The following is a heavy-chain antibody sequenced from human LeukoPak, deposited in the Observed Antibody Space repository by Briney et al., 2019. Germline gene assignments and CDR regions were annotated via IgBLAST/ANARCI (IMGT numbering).Heavy chain of an antibody. Sequence: ASVTVSCKASGYTFTSYGIRWVRQAPGQGLEGVGWINAYNGNTNYAQKLQGRVTMTTDASTSTAYMELRSLRPDDTGVYYCARRHGSGSLTDYYYGMDVWGQGTTVTVSS. CDR3: ARRHGSGSLTDYYYGMDV. CDR1: GYTFTSYG. J-gene: IGHJ6*02. V-gene: IGHV1-18*01. CDR2: INAYNGNT. D-gene: IGHD3-10*01.